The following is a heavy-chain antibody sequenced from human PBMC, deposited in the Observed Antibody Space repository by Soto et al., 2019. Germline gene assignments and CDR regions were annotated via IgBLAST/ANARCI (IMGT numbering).Heavy chain of an antibody. CDR1: GFTFSDYP. CDR3: ASSSGSIYYLFDY. CDR2: IAYDGSSK. D-gene: IGHD3-10*01. Sequence: PGGSLRLSCVASGFTFSDYPMHWVRQSPGKGLEWVSVIAYDGSSKSYADSVKGRFTISRDNSKNTLYLQMNSLRTEDTAMYYCASSSGSIYYLFDYWGQGALVTVSS. J-gene: IGHJ4*02. V-gene: IGHV3-30-3*01.